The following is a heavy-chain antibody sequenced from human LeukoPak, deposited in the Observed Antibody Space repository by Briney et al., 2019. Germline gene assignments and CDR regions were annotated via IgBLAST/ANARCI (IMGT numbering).Heavy chain of an antibody. J-gene: IGHJ4*02. CDR1: GFTFSSCA. D-gene: IGHD4-17*01. Sequence: GGSLRLSCAASGFTFSSCAMNWVRQAPGKGLEWVSGISDGGGTTNYADAVKGRFTISRDKSKNTLFLQMNSLRAEDTAVYYCAKSYGDYLGYFDSWGQGTLVTVSS. V-gene: IGHV3-23*01. CDR2: ISDGGGTT. CDR3: AKSYGDYLGYFDS.